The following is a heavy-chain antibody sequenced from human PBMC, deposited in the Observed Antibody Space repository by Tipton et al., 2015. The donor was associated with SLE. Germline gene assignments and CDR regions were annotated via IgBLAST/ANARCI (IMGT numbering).Heavy chain of an antibody. Sequence: TLSLTCSVSGVSISRGSYFWTWIRQPAGKGLEWVGLIFSTGITDYNPSLKSRVSISADTSKNQFSLNLDSMTAADTAVYYCARGPFQRWPPGAYWGQGTLVTVSS. CDR2: IFSTGIT. V-gene: IGHV4-61*02. CDR3: ARGPFQRWPPGAY. CDR1: GVSISRGSYF. J-gene: IGHJ4*02. D-gene: IGHD6-19*01.